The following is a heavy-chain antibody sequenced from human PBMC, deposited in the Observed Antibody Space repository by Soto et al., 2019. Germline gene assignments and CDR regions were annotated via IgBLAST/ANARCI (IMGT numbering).Heavy chain of an antibody. CDR2: IYHSGST. CDR3: ARVEGSSYYFRHDC. CDR1: GGSISGYY. Sequence: TSETLSLTCTVSGGSISGYYWSWIRQPPGKGLEWIGYIYHSGSTNYNPSLKSRVTISVDTSKNQFSLKLSSVTAADTAVYYCARVEGSSYYFRHDCWGRGTLVTVSS. V-gene: IGHV4-59*01. D-gene: IGHD1-26*01. J-gene: IGHJ4*02.